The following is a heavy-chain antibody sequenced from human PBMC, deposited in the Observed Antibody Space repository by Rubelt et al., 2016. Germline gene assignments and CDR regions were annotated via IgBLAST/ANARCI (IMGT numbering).Heavy chain of an antibody. Sequence: QMQLVQSGPEVKKPGTSVKVSCKASGFTFTSSAVQWVRQARGQRLAWLGWIVVGSGNTNYAKKSQERVTITRDMPTSTAYMELSSLRSEDTAVYYCAADSGYGPSMDVWGQGTTVTVSS. V-gene: IGHV1-58*01. J-gene: IGHJ6*02. D-gene: IGHD5-12*01. CDR3: AADSGYGPSMDV. CDR1: GFTFTSSA. CDR2: IVVGSGNT.